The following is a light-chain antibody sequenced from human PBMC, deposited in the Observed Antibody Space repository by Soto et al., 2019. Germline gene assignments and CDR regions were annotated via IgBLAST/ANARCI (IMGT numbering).Light chain of an antibody. CDR3: QQSYSSPPK. J-gene: IGKJ1*01. V-gene: IGKV1-39*01. CDR2: AAS. CDR1: QSISNH. Sequence: DIQMTQSPSSLSASVEDRVIITCRASQSISNHLNWYQQKPGKAPKLLIFAASSFQSGVPSRFSGSRSGPDFTLAISSLQPEDFATYYCQQSYSSPPKFGQGTKV.